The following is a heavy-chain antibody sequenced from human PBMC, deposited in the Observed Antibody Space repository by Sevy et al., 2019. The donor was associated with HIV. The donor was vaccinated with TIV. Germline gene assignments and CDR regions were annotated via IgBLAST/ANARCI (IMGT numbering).Heavy chain of an antibody. D-gene: IGHD3-10*01. V-gene: IGHV3-74*01. CDR1: RFTSSNYW. J-gene: IGHJ4*02. Sequence: GGSLRLSCVVSRFTSSNYWMHWVRQALGKGLVWVSRINSDGRITTYADSVKGRFTISRDLAKNTLYLQMNSVRVEDTAVYFCARGTAGVASLWGQGTLVTVSS. CDR2: INSDGRIT. CDR3: ARGTAGVASL.